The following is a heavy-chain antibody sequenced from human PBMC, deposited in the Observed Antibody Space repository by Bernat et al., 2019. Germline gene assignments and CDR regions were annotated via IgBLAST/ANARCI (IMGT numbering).Heavy chain of an antibody. CDR3: AILWPGY. V-gene: IGHV1-18*04. J-gene: IGHJ4*02. CDR2: INTNNGNT. Sequence: QVQLVQSGAEVKKPGASVKVSCKASGYTFTSYYMHWVRQAPGQGLEWLGWINTNNGNTHYAQNLQGRVTVTTDTSTSTAYMELRSLRSDDTALYYCAILWPGYWGQGTLVTVSS. D-gene: IGHD3-10*01. CDR1: GYTFTSYY.